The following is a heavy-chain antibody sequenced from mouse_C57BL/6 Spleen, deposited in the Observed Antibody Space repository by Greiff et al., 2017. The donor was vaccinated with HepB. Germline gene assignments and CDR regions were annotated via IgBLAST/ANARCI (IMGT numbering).Heavy chain of an antibody. CDR2: IDPEDGET. J-gene: IGHJ1*03. CDR1: GFNIKDYY. V-gene: IGHV14-2*01. CDR3: ALYYYGSTDWYFDV. Sequence: EVQLQQSGAELVKPGASDKLSCTASGFNIKDYYMHWVKQRTEQGLEWIGRIDPEDGETKYAPKFQGKPTITADTSSNTAYLQLSSLTSEEPAVYYCALYYYGSTDWYFDVWGTGTTVTVSS. D-gene: IGHD1-1*01.